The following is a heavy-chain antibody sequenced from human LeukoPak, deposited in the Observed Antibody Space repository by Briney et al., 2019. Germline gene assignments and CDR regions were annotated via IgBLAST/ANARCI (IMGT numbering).Heavy chain of an antibody. CDR1: GFTFTSSA. J-gene: IGHJ6*02. CDR2: IVVGSGNT. Sequence: SVKVSCKASGFTFTSSAMQWVRQARGQRLEWIGWIVVGSGNTNYAQKFQERVTITRDMSTSTAYMELSSLRSEDTAVYYCAADRGAAAGNGGYYYYYGMDVWGQGTTVTVSS. D-gene: IGHD6-13*01. CDR3: AADRGAAAGNGGYYYYYGMDV. V-gene: IGHV1-58*02.